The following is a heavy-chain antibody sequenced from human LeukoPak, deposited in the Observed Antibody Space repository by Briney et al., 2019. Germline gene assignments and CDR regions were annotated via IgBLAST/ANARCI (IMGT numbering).Heavy chain of an antibody. D-gene: IGHD6-19*01. Sequence: SETLSLTCTVSGGSISSYYWSWIGQPPGKGLEWIWYIYYSGSTNYNPSLKSRVTISVDTSKNQFSLKLSSVTAADTAVYYCAREVAVAGAFDYWGQGTLVTVSS. CDR3: AREVAVAGAFDY. CDR2: IYYSGST. J-gene: IGHJ4*02. V-gene: IGHV4-59*01. CDR1: GGSISSYY.